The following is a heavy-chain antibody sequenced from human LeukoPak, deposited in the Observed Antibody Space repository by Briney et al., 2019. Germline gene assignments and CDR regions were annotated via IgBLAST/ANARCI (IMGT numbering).Heavy chain of an antibody. CDR1: GGSFSGYY. V-gene: IGHV4-34*01. Sequence: SETLSLTCAVYGGSFSGYYWSWIRQPPGKGLEWFGEINHSGSTNYNPSLKSRVTISVDTSKNQFSLKLSSVTAADTAVYYCARGARPLHYYDSSGYYWGTERHYYFDYWGQGTLVTVSS. J-gene: IGHJ4*02. CDR3: ARGARPLHYYDSSGYYWGTERHYYFDY. D-gene: IGHD3-22*01. CDR2: INHSGST.